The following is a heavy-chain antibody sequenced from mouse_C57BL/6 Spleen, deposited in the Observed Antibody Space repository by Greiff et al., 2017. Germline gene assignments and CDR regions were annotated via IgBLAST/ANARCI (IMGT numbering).Heavy chain of an antibody. CDR2: ISSGSSTI. D-gene: IGHD1-1*01. Sequence: EVMLVESGGGLVKPGGSLKLSCAASGFTFSDYGMHWVRQAPEKGLEWVAYISSGSSTIYYADTVKGRFTISRDNAKNTLFLQMTSLRSEDTAMYYGAKPYYYGSSSLLYFDVWGTGTTVTVS. CDR3: AKPYYYGSSSLLYFDV. J-gene: IGHJ1*03. V-gene: IGHV5-17*01. CDR1: GFTFSDYG.